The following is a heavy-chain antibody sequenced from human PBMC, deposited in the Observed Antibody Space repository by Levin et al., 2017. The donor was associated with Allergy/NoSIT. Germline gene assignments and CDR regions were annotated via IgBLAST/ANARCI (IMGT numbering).Heavy chain of an antibody. CDR3: ARATRSSLIYYFDY. D-gene: IGHD6-13*01. V-gene: IGHV4-59*01. Sequence: SETLSLTCTVSGDSISRFYWSWIRQPPGRGLEWIGNGFYSGTTDYNPSLKSRVTILVDTSKNQFSLKLSSVTAADTAVYYCARATRSSLIYYFDYWGPGTLVTVSS. CDR2: GFYSGTT. CDR1: GDSISRFY. J-gene: IGHJ4*02.